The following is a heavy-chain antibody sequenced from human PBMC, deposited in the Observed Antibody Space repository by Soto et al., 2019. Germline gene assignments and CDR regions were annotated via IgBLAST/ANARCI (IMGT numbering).Heavy chain of an antibody. D-gene: IGHD2-15*01. CDR1: GFSLTNSA. Sequence: EVQLLESGGGLVQPGGSLRLSCVASGFSLTNSAVSWVRQAPGKGLEWVSSLSVTGDSAFYSDSVKGRFTISRDISKSTLYLQMSSLRAEDTAVYYCAKNGCSYPACYPYYYYVDVWCKGTTVTVSS. CDR3: AKNGCSYPACYPYYYYVDV. V-gene: IGHV3-23*01. J-gene: IGHJ6*03. CDR2: LSVTGDSA.